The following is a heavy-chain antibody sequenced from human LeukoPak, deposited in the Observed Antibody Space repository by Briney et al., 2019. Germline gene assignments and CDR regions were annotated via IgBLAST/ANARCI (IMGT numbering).Heavy chain of an antibody. J-gene: IGHJ3*02. CDR3: AHTPETYYDFWSGPDAFDI. V-gene: IGHV2-5*01. CDR1: GFSLSTSGVG. Sequence: SGPTLVEPTQTLTLTCTFSGFSLSTSGVGVGWIRQPPGKALEWLAPIYWNDDKRYSPSLKSRLTITKDNSKNQVVLTMTNMDPVDTATYYCAHTPETYYDFWSGPDAFDIWGQGTMVTVSS. D-gene: IGHD3-3*01. CDR2: IYWNDDK.